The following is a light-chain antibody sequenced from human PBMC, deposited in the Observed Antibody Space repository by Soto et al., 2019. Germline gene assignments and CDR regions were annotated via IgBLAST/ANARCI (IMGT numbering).Light chain of an antibody. CDR2: DAS. Sequence: IVLTQSAATLSVSPGERATLSCRASQSVSRNLAWYQQKPGQAPRLLIYDASNRATGIPARFSGSGSGTDFTLTISSLEPEDFAVYYCQQRSNWPPVTFGGRTKVDI. V-gene: IGKV3-11*01. J-gene: IGKJ4*01. CDR3: QQRSNWPPVT. CDR1: QSVSRN.